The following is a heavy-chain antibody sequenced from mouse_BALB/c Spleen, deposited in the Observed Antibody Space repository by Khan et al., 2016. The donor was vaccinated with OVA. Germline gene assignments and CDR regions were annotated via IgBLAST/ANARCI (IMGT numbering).Heavy chain of an antibody. Sequence: EVQLQQSGPEVVKPGVSVKISCKASGYSFTGYTMKWVKQSHGKNLEWIGLINPYNGGTAYTQNFKGKATLTVDKSSSTAYMKVLSMTFEDSAVLYCARWGITRAMDYWGQGTSVTVSS. J-gene: IGHJ4*01. D-gene: IGHD2-4*01. CDR1: GYSFTGYT. CDR2: INPYNGGT. V-gene: IGHV1-26*01. CDR3: ARWGITRAMDY.